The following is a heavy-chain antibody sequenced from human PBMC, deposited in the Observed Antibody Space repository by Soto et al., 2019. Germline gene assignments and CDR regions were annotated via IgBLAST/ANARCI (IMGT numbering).Heavy chain of an antibody. CDR3: ARAAPGYCSGGSCYSGREY. V-gene: IGHV1-3*01. J-gene: IGHJ4*02. D-gene: IGHD2-15*01. Sequence: ASVKVSCKASGYTFTTYTMHCVRQAPGQSLEGMGWINAGNGNTKYSQKFQGRVTISRDTSASTAYMELSSLRSEDKAVYSCARAAPGYCSGGSCYSGREYWGQGAPVTVSS. CDR2: INAGNGNT. CDR1: GYTFTTYT.